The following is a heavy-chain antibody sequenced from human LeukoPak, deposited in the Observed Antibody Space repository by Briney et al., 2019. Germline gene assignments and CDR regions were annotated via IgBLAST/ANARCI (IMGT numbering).Heavy chain of an antibody. J-gene: IGHJ4*02. CDR3: AKDWSLDQHSGSYLDY. CDR2: ISSNGGST. D-gene: IGHD1-26*01. CDR1: GFTFSSYA. Sequence: GGSLRLSCAASGFTFSSYAMHWVRQAPGKGLEYVSAISSNGGSTYYANSVKGRFTISRDNSKNTLYLQMGSLRAEDMAVYYCAKDWSLDQHSGSYLDYWGQGTLVTVSS. V-gene: IGHV3-64*01.